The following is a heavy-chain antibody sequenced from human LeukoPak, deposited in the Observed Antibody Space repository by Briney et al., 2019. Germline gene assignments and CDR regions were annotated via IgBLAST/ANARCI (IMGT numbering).Heavy chain of an antibody. CDR2: VHHSGRT. J-gene: IGHJ6*03. CDR3: ARNYYDSSGYYYYYYYMDV. D-gene: IGHD3-22*01. V-gene: IGHV4-38-2*02. Sequence: SETLSLTCTVSGYSISSDYYWGWIRQPPGKGLEWIGSVHHSGRTYYNPSLKSRVTISVDTSKNQFSLKLSSVTAADTAVYYCARNYYDSSGYYYYYYYMDVWGKGTTVTVSS. CDR1: GYSISSDYY.